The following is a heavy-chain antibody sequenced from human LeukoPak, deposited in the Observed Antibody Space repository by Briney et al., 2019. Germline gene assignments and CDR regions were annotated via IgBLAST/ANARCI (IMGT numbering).Heavy chain of an antibody. Sequence: PGGSLRLSCAASGFTFSTYTMNWVRQAPGKGLEWVGRIESKTDGGTTDYAAPVKGRFTISRDDSKNTLYLQMNSLKTEDTAVYYCTSTGYSSSWYRVPLSYWGQGTLVTVSS. D-gene: IGHD6-13*01. CDR3: TSTGYSSSWYRVPLSY. J-gene: IGHJ4*02. V-gene: IGHV3-15*04. CDR2: IESKTDGGTT. CDR1: GFTFSTYT.